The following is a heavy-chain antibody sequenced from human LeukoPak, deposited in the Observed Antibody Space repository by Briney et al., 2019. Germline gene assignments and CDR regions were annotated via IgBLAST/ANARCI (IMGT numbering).Heavy chain of an antibody. CDR2: IYYSGST. V-gene: IGHV4-59*08. J-gene: IGHJ4*02. Sequence: PSETLSLTCTVSGGSISTYYWSWIPQPPGKELEWIGYIYYSGSTNYNPSLKSRVTISVDTSKNQFSLKLSSVTAADAGVYYCARLAPPYYFDYWGQGTLVTVSS. CDR1: GGSISTYY. CDR3: ARLAPPYYFDY.